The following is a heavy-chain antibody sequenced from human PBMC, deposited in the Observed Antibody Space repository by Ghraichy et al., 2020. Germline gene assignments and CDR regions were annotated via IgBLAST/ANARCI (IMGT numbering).Heavy chain of an antibody. J-gene: IGHJ4*02. D-gene: IGHD6-6*01. CDR1: GFTFRNHG. V-gene: IGHV3-33*01. CDR2: IWYDGSND. CDR3: ARDIAARRLDY. Sequence: GGSLRLSCAASGFTFRNHGMHWVRQAPGTGLEWVAVIWYDGSNDYYVESVKGRFTISRDNSRNTLYLQMNSLRAEDTAVYYCARDIAARRLDYWGQGTLVTVSS.